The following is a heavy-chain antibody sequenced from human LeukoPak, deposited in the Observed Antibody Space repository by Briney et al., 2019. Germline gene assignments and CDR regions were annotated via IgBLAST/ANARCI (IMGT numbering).Heavy chain of an antibody. D-gene: IGHD1-26*01. J-gene: IGHJ4*02. CDR3: ARVAVSGTYGGYLDY. CDR1: GGSISGGDYY. Sequence: SETLSLTCTVSGGSISGGDYYWSWIRQPPGKGLEWIGYIYQSWSTYYNPSLKSRVTISVDRSKNQFSLKLSSVTAADTAVYYCARVAVSGTYGGYLDYWGQGTLVTVSS. CDR2: IYQSWST. V-gene: IGHV4-30-2*01.